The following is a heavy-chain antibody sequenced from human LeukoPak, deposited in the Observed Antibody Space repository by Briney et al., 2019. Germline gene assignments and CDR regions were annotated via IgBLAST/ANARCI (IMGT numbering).Heavy chain of an antibody. CDR2: IWYDGSNK. CDR1: VFTFSSYG. D-gene: IGHD6-13*01. Sequence: GGSLRLSCAASVFTFSSYGMHWVRQAPGKGLEGVAVIWYDGSNKYYADSVKGRFTISRDNSKNTLYLQMKSLRAEDTAVYYCAKSPYSSSWPLYYYYYMDVWGKGTTVTVSS. CDR3: AKSPYSSSWPLYYYYYMDV. J-gene: IGHJ6*03. V-gene: IGHV3-30*02.